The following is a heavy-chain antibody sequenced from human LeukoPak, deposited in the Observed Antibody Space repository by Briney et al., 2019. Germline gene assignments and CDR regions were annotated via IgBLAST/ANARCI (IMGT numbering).Heavy chain of an antibody. CDR1: GDAFNNYD. J-gene: IGHJ5*02. V-gene: IGHV1-8*03. Sequence: ASVKVSCKASGDAFNNYDIHWVRQATGQGLEWMGCVNPNRGNSDYAQKFQGRVTISWDNSIKTGYMELSSLRSEDTAVYYCARGGYYYGSGSRNWFDPWGQGTLVTVSS. CDR2: VNPNRGNS. D-gene: IGHD3-10*01. CDR3: ARGGYYYGSGSRNWFDP.